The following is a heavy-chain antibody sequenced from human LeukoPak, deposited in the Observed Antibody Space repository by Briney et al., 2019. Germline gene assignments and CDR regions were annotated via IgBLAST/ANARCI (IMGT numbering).Heavy chain of an antibody. Sequence: GGSLRLSCAASGFTFSSYGMHWVRQAPGKGLEWVAVISYDGSNKYYADSVKGRFTISRDNSKNTLYLQMNSLRAEDTAVYYSAKDGRRGYSYGYYPDYWGQGTLVTVSS. D-gene: IGHD5-18*01. CDR1: GFTFSSYG. V-gene: IGHV3-30*18. CDR2: ISYDGSNK. CDR3: AKDGRRGYSYGYYPDY. J-gene: IGHJ4*02.